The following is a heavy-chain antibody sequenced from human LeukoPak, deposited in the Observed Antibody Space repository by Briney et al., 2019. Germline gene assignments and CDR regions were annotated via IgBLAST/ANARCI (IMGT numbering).Heavy chain of an antibody. CDR1: GFTFSSYS. V-gene: IGHV3-21*04. CDR2: ISSSSSYI. CDR3: AKDSPRYCSGGSCYSFDY. D-gene: IGHD2-15*01. Sequence: PGGSLRLSCAASGFTFSSYSMNWVRQAPGKGLEWVSSISSSSSYIYYADSVKGRFTISRDNSKNTLYLQMNSLRAEDTAVYYCAKDSPRYCSGGSCYSFDYWGQGTLVTVSS. J-gene: IGHJ4*02.